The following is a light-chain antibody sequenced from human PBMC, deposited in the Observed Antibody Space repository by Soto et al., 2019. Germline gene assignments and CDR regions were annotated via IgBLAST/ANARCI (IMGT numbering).Light chain of an antibody. CDR2: GAS. CDR1: QSVNNN. J-gene: IGKJ2*01. CDR3: QQYNHWPGT. Sequence: EIVMTQSPATLSVSPGERVTLSCRAGQSVNNNLAWYQQKPGQAPRLLFYGASTRATVIPARFSGSGSWTEFTLTISGLQSEEFAGYYCQQYNHWPGTFGQGTKLEIK. V-gene: IGKV3-15*01.